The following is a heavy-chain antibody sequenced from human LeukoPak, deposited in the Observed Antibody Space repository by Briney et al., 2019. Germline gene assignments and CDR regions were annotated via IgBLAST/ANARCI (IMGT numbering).Heavy chain of an antibody. Sequence: PGRSLRLSCAASGFTFDDYAMHWVRQAPGKGLEWVSGISWNSGSIGYADSVKGRFTISRDNAKNSLYLQMNSLRAEDTAVYYCAREPYYYGSGRPFDYWGQGTLVTVSS. V-gene: IGHV3-9*01. CDR3: AREPYYYGSGRPFDY. CDR1: GFTFDDYA. D-gene: IGHD3-10*01. J-gene: IGHJ4*02. CDR2: ISWNSGSI.